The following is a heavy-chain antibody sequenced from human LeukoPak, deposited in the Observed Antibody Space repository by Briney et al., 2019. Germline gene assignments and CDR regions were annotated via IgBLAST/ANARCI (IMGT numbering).Heavy chain of an antibody. CDR3: ARASYRYYGSGSYLDY. Sequence: SETLSLTCTVSGGSISSGDYYWSWIRQPPGKGLEWIGYIYYSGGTYYNPSLKSRVTISVDTSKNQFSLKLSSVTAADTAVYYCARASYRYYGSGSYLDYWGQGTLVTVSS. V-gene: IGHV4-30-4*01. CDR2: IYYSGGT. CDR1: GGSISSGDYY. D-gene: IGHD3-10*01. J-gene: IGHJ4*02.